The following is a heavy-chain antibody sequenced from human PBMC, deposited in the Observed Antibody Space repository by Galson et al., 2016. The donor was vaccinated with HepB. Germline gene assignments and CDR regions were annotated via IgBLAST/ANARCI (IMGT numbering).Heavy chain of an antibody. Sequence: TLSLTCTVSGGSISSGGYYWTWIRQHPGRGREWIGYIYYSGSTSSTPSVKSRVTISVDTSKTQLSLKLSSVTAAYTAVYYCARCGGYYYNMDGWGKGTTVTVSS. V-gene: IGHV4-31*03. CDR3: ARCGGYYYNMDG. J-gene: IGHJ6*03. CDR2: IYYSGST. CDR1: GGSISSGGYY. D-gene: IGHD3-16*01.